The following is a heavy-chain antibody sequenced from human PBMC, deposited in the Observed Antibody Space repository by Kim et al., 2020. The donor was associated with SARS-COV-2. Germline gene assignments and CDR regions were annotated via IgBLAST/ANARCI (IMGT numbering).Heavy chain of an antibody. V-gene: IGHV1-2*06. CDR1: GYTFTGYY. J-gene: IGHJ6*02. CDR2: INPNSGGT. CDR3: AREAKIRYCSSTSCLLPVYYYYYGMDV. D-gene: IGHD2-2*01. Sequence: ASVKVSCKASGYTFTGYYMHWVRQAPGQGLEWMGRINPNSGGTNYAQKFQGRVTMTRDTSISTAYMELSRLRSDDTAVYYCAREAKIRYCSSTSCLLPVYYYYYGMDVWGQGTTVTVSS.